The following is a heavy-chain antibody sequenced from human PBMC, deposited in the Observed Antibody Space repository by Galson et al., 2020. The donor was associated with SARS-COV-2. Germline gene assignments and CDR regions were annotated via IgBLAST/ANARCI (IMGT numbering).Heavy chain of an antibody. CDR2: MNPKSGNT. J-gene: IGHJ5*02. V-gene: IGHV1-8*01. D-gene: IGHD5-18*01. CDR3: ARVWERGFSYGNWFDP. Sequence: ASVKVSCKASGYTFTNYDINWVRQATGEGLEWMGWMNPKSGNTGYVQKFQGRVTMTRDTSTSTAYMELSSLRSEDTAVYYCARVWERGFSYGNWFDPWGQESLVTVSS. CDR1: GYTFTNYD.